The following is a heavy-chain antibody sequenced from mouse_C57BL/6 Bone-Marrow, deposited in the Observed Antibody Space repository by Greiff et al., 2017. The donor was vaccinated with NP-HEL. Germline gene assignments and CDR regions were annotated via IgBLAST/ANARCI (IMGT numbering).Heavy chain of an antibody. CDR2: ISYSGST. Sequence: EVKLMESGPGMVKPSQSLSLTCTVTGYSITSGYDWHWIRHFPGNKLEWMGYISYSGSTNYNPSLKSRISITHDTSKNHFFLKLNSVTTEDTATYYCAREGDYDLYWYFDVWGTGTTVTVSS. CDR1: GYSITSGYD. CDR3: AREGDYDLYWYFDV. D-gene: IGHD2-4*01. J-gene: IGHJ1*03. V-gene: IGHV3-1*01.